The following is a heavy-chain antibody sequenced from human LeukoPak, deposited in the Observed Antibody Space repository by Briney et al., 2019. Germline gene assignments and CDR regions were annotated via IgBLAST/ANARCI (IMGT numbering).Heavy chain of an antibody. CDR2: ISGSGGST. CDR3: ARDQRGDYFDY. V-gene: IGHV3-23*01. Sequence: GGSLRLSCAASGFTFSSYAMSWVRQAPGKGLEWVSAISGSGGSTYYADSVKGRFTISRDNSNNTLYLQMNSLRAEDTAVYYCARDQRGDYFDYWGQGTLVTVSS. J-gene: IGHJ4*02. CDR1: GFTFSSYA.